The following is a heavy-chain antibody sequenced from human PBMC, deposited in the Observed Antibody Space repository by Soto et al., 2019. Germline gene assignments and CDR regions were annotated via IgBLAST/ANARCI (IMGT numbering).Heavy chain of an antibody. CDR2: ISGSGGST. Sequence: EVQLLESGGGLVQPGGSLSLSCAASGFTFSSYAMSWVRQAPGKGLEWVSAISGSGGSTYYADSVKGRFTISRDSSKNTLYLQMNSLRAEDTAVYYCAKAPLGAAAEGDYWGQGTLVTVSS. CDR1: GFTFSSYA. V-gene: IGHV3-23*01. D-gene: IGHD6-13*01. J-gene: IGHJ4*02. CDR3: AKAPLGAAAEGDY.